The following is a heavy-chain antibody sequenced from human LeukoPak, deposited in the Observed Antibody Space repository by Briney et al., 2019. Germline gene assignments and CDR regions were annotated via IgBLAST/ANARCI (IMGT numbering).Heavy chain of an antibody. J-gene: IGHJ4*02. CDR1: GFTFSSYS. V-gene: IGHV3-48*04. Sequence: GGSLRLSCAASGFTFSSYSMNWVRQAPGKGLEWVSYISSSSTIYYADSVKGRFTISRDNAKNSLYLQMNSLRAEDTAVYYCARVARGVDYWGRGTLVTVSS. CDR2: ISSSSTI. CDR3: ARVARGVDY.